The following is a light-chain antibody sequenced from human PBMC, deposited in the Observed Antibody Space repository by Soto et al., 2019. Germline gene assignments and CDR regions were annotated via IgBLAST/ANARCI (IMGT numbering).Light chain of an antibody. Sequence: QSVLTQPPSASGTPGQRVTISCSGGSSNIGTNHVYWYQHLPGTAPKLLIYRHTLRPSGVPDRFSASKSGTSASLAISALRSDDEADYYCAGWDDTLSGWVFGVGTKLPVL. CDR3: AGWDDTLSGWV. CDR2: RHT. J-gene: IGLJ3*02. CDR1: SSNIGTNH. V-gene: IGLV1-47*01.